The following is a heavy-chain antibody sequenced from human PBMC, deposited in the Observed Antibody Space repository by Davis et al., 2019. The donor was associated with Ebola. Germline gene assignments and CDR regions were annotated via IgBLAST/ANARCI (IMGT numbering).Heavy chain of an antibody. J-gene: IGHJ3*02. D-gene: IGHD3-16*01. CDR1: GYTFTSYA. CDR2: INAGNGNT. CDR3: ATNDGADDAFDI. V-gene: IGHV1-3*01. Sequence: ASVKVSCKASGYTFTSYAMHWVRQAPGQRLEWMGWINAGNGNTKYSQKFQGRVTITRDTSASTAYMELSSLRSEDTAVYYCATNDGADDAFDIWGQGTMVTVSS.